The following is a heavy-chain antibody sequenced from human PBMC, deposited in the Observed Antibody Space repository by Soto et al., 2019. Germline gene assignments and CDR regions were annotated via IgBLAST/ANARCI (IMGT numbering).Heavy chain of an antibody. V-gene: IGHV1-18*01. CDR2: VSAYNGYT. CDR1: GFTFSNYG. Sequence: QVQLVQSGAEVKKPGASVKVSCKGSGFTFSNYGFNWARQAPEQGLEWVGWVSAYNGYTKSAQNFQDRLIMTTDTSTNTAYMELRGLRPDDTALYYCARRTSIAVPEGPWGQGTLVTVSS. D-gene: IGHD6-19*01. CDR3: ARRTSIAVPEGP. J-gene: IGHJ4*02.